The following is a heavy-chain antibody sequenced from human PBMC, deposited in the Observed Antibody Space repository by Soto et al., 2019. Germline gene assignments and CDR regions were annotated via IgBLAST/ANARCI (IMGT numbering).Heavy chain of an antibody. J-gene: IGHJ6*02. Sequence: PSETLSLTCAVYGGSFSGYYWSWIRQPPGKGLEWIGEINHSGSTNYNPSLKSRVTISVDTSKNQFSLKLSSVTAADTAVYYCARGLGPTMNPYYYYYGMDVWGQGTTVTVSS. CDR1: GGSFSGYY. D-gene: IGHD3-22*01. CDR2: INHSGST. V-gene: IGHV4-34*01. CDR3: ARGLGPTMNPYYYYYGMDV.